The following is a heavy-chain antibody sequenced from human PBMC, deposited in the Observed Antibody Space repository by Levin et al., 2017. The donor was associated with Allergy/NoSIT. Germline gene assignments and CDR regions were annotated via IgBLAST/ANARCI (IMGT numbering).Heavy chain of an antibody. J-gene: IGHJ4*02. CDR3: AREVPGTSQIDY. Sequence: SETLSLTCTVSGGSITSTTYCWGWIRQPPGKGLEWIGSIYSSGSASYNPSLKSRVTISVYTSNNQFSLKLSSVTAADTALYYCAREVPGTSQIDYWGQGTLVIVSS. CDR1: GGSITSTTYC. CDR2: IYSSGSA. D-gene: IGHD6-19*01. V-gene: IGHV4-39*07.